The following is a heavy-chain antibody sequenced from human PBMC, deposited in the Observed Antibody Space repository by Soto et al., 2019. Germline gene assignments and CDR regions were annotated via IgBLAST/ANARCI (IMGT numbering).Heavy chain of an antibody. Sequence: EVQLVESGGGLVQPGGSLRLSCTVSGFTFSDYEVNWVRQAPGKGLEWVSYTSTSDSTMYYADSVKGRFTISRDNAKNSLYMQMNSLRAEDTAVYYCARQNGSGWDGLFDYWGQGTLVTASS. J-gene: IGHJ4*02. D-gene: IGHD6-19*01. CDR3: ARQNGSGWDGLFDY. CDR2: TSTSDSTM. CDR1: GFTFSDYE. V-gene: IGHV3-48*03.